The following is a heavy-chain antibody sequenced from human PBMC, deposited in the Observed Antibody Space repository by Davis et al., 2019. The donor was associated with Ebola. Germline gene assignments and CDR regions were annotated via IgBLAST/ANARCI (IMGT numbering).Heavy chain of an antibody. CDR2: ISGSGGST. D-gene: IGHD2-8*01. V-gene: IGHV3-23*01. Sequence: GESLKISCAASGFTFSSYAMSWVRQAPGKGLEWVSAISGSGGSTYYADSVKGRFTISRDNSKNTLYLQMNSLRAEDTAVYYCARGEGRDVLMVYAYFDYWGQGTLVTVSS. CDR3: ARGEGRDVLMVYAYFDY. J-gene: IGHJ4*02. CDR1: GFTFSSYA.